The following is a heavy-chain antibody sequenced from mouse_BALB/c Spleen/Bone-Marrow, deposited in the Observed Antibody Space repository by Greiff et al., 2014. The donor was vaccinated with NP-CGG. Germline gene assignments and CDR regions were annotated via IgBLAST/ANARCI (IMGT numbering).Heavy chain of an antibody. D-gene: IGHD4-1*01. Sequence: QVQLKQSGAELAKPGASVKMSCKASGYTFTNSWMHWVKQRPGQGLGWIGYINPGTDYTEYDQKFKDKATLTADRSSSTAYMQLSGLTSEDSAVYFCANSRTDFPYWGQGTLVTVSA. CDR1: GYTFTNSW. CDR3: ANSRTDFPY. CDR2: INPGTDYT. J-gene: IGHJ3*01. V-gene: IGHV1-7*01.